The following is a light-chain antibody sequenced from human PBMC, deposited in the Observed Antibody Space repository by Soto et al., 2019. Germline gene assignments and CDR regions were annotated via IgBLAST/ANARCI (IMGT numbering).Light chain of an antibody. V-gene: IGKV3-11*01. J-gene: IGKJ5*01. CDR2: DAS. CDR3: QQRNNWPIT. CDR1: QSVSKY. Sequence: EIVLTQSPATLSLSPGERATLSCRTSQSVSKYFAWYQQKPCRAPTLLIYDASSRATGIPARVIGSASGTNSTLTIGSLELEDFAIYYCQQRNNWPITFGQGTRLEIK.